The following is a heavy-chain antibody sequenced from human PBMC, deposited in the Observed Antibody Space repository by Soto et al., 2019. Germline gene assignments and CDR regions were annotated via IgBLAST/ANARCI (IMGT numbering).Heavy chain of an antibody. V-gene: IGHV3-23*01. CDR3: AKDTFPMREQSPTYFDY. J-gene: IGHJ4*02. D-gene: IGHD6-19*01. CDR2: ISGSGGST. CDR1: GFTFSSYA. Sequence: PGGSLRLSCAASGFTFSSYAMSWVRQAPGKGLEWVSAISGSGGSTYYADSVKGRFTISRDNSKNTLYLQMNSLRAEDTAVYYCAKDTFPMREQSPTYFDYWGQGTLVTVSS.